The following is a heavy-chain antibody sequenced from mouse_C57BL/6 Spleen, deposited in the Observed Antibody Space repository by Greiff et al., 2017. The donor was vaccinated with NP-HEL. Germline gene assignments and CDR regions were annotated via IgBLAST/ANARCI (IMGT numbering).Heavy chain of an antibody. V-gene: IGHV1-54*01. CDR3: ARSNYYGSSYSY. CDR2: INPGSGGT. J-gene: IGHJ2*01. CDR1: GYAFTNYL. Sequence: VQLVESGAELVRPGTSVKVSCKASGYAFTNYLIEWVKQRPGQGLEWIGVINPGSGGTNYNEKFKGKATLTADKSSSTAYMQLSSLTPEDSAVYFCARSNYYGSSYSYWGQGTTLTVSS. D-gene: IGHD1-1*01.